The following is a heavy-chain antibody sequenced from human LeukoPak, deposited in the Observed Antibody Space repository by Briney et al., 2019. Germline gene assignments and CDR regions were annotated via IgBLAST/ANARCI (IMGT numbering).Heavy chain of an antibody. J-gene: IGHJ5*02. CDR2: FHRGRI. CDR1: GYPIGLDYY. CDR3: ARAHSSYESGNGYPNLGWLDP. Sequence: SETLSLTCKVSGYPIGLDYYWVWIRQAPGRGLQWIGGFHRGRIQYNSALKSRVTISIDSSKNQFSLRMWPVTAADTAFYFCARAHSSYESGNGYPNLGWLDPWGQGALVTVSS. V-gene: IGHV4-38-2*02. D-gene: IGHD5-24*01.